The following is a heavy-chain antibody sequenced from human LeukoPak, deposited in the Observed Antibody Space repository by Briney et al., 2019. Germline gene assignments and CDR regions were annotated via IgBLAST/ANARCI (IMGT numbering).Heavy chain of an antibody. J-gene: IGHJ4*02. V-gene: IGHV4-59*10. CDR2: IYSSGST. Sequence: SETLSLTCAVYGGSFSGYYWSWIRQPAGKGLEWIGRIYSSGSTNYNPSLKSRVTMSVDTSKNQFSLKLSSVTAADTAVYYCARGMASYYGSFDYWGQGTLVTVSS. CDR3: ARGMASYYGSFDY. CDR1: GGSFSGYY. D-gene: IGHD1-26*01.